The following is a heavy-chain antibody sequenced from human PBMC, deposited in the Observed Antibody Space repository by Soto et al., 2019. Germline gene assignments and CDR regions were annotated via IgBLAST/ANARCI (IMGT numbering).Heavy chain of an antibody. CDR1: GGSISSSSYY. J-gene: IGHJ4*02. V-gene: IGHV4-39*01. Sequence: PSETLSLTCTVSGGSISSSSYYWGWIRQPPGKGLEWIGSIYYSGSTYYNPSLKSRVTISVDTSKNQFSLKLSSVTAADTAVYYCATYRVGNDAVFDYWGQGTLVTVSS. D-gene: IGHD1-1*01. CDR2: IYYSGST. CDR3: ATYRVGNDAVFDY.